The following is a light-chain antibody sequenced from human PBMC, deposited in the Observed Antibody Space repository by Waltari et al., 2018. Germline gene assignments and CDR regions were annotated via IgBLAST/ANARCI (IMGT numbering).Light chain of an antibody. J-gene: IGKJ5*01. CDR1: QTVGTS. Sequence: DIVLTQSPATLSLSPGETATLSCRASQTVGTSVAWYQQQPGQAPRLLMYDVYNRATGIPARFSGSGSGTDFTLTIAKLEPEDFAIYYCQQRGNWPPITFGQGTRLDI. V-gene: IGKV3-11*01. CDR3: QQRGNWPPIT. CDR2: DVY.